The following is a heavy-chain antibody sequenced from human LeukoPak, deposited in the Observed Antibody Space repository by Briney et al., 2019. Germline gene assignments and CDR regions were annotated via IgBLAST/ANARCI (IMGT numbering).Heavy chain of an antibody. Sequence: WGSLRLSCAVSGFTFSNYWMSWVRQAPGKGLEWVANIKQDGSETHYVDSLKGRFTISRDNAKNSLYLQINSLRAEDTAVYYCARDHALVGATGVCDYWGQGTLVTVSS. CDR1: GFTFSNYW. V-gene: IGHV3-7*03. J-gene: IGHJ4*02. D-gene: IGHD1-26*01. CDR3: ARDHALVGATGVCDY. CDR2: IKQDGSET.